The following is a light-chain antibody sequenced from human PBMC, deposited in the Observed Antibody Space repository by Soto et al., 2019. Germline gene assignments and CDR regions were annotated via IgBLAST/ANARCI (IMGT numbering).Light chain of an antibody. CDR2: AAS. J-gene: IGKJ4*01. CDR3: QQYNSYSPLT. V-gene: IGKV1-17*01. CDR1: QGIRND. Sequence: DVQMTQSPSSLSASVGDRVTITCRASQGIRNDLGWYQQKPGKPPKRLIYAASSLHSGVPSRFRGSGFGTEFTLTISSLQPDDFATYYCQQYNSYSPLTFGGGTKVDI.